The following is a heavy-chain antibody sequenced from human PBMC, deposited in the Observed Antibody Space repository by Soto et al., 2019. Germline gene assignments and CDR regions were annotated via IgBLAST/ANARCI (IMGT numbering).Heavy chain of an antibody. D-gene: IGHD6-19*01. V-gene: IGHV3-9*01. J-gene: IGHJ3*02. CDR2: ISWKSGSI. CDR1: GFTFDDYA. CDR3: AKDKRSGWYEKKNAFDI. Sequence: EVQLVESGGGLVQPGRSLRLSCAASGFTFDDYAMHWVRQAPGKGLEWVSGISWKSGSIGYADSVKGRFTISKDNAKNSLYLQMNSLRAEDTALYYCAKDKRSGWYEKKNAFDIWGQGTMVTVSS.